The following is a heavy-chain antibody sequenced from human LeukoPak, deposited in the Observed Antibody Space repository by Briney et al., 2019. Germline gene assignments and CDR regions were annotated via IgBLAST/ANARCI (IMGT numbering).Heavy chain of an antibody. Sequence: GGSLRLSCGASGYRFSRHDMHWVSQSPDKGLGWVAAASYDGTSEKYGDSVKGRFTISRDNSKSTIYLQMMSLRVEDTAVYYCVKALCDHDSGKDNWFDPWGQGTQVIVS. CDR3: VKALCDHDSGKDNWFDP. D-gene: IGHD3-10*01. J-gene: IGHJ5*02. CDR2: ASYDGTSE. CDR1: GYRFSRHD. V-gene: IGHV3-30*04.